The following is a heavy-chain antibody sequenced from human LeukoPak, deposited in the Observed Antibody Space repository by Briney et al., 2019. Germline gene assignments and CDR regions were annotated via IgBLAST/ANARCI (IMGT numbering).Heavy chain of an antibody. V-gene: IGHV4-39*01. Sequence: SETPSLTCTVSGGSISSSSYYWGWIRQPPGKGLEWIGSIYYSGSTYYNPSLKSLVTISVDTSKNQFSLKLSSVTAADTAVYYCARRGVRYCSSTSCPNHFDYWGQGTLVTVSS. D-gene: IGHD2-2*01. J-gene: IGHJ4*02. CDR2: IYYSGST. CDR1: GGSISSSSYY. CDR3: ARRGVRYCSSTSCPNHFDY.